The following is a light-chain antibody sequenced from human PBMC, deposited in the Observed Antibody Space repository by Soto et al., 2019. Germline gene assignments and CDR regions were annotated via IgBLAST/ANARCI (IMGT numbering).Light chain of an antibody. Sequence: QSALTQPASVSGSPGQSITISCTGTSSDVGGYNYVSWYQQHPGKAPKLMIYEVTNRPSGVSNRFSGSKSGNTASLTISGIQAEDEADYYCHSYRSSGTLVVFGGGTKLTVL. CDR1: SSDVGGYNY. CDR2: EVT. CDR3: HSYRSSGTLVV. J-gene: IGLJ2*01. V-gene: IGLV2-14*01.